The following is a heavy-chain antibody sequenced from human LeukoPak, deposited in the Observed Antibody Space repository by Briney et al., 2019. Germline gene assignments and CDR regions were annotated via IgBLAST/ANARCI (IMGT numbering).Heavy chain of an antibody. CDR1: GFTFRSYA. V-gene: IGHV3-23*01. Sequence: AGGSLRLSSAASGFTFRSYAMNWVRQAPGEGLEWVSGTSGSGGSTFYADSVKGRFTMSRDNSKDTLYLQMNSLRAEDTAVYYCAKSGGYSYVENFDYWGQGTLVTVSS. J-gene: IGHJ4*02. CDR3: AKSGGYSYVENFDY. D-gene: IGHD5-18*01. CDR2: TSGSGGST.